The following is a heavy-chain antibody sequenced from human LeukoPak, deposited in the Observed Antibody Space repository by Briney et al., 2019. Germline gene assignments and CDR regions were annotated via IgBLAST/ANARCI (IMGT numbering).Heavy chain of an antibody. CDR2: ISYDGSNK. CDR3: AKDRHDYYSLYGMDV. J-gene: IGHJ6*02. V-gene: IGHV3-30*18. CDR1: GFTFSSYG. Sequence: GGSLRLSCAASGFTFSSYGMHWVRQAPGKGLEWVAVISYDGSNKYYADSVKGRFTISRDNSKNTLYLQMNSLRAEDTAVYYCAKDRHDYYSLYGMDVWGQGTTVTVSS.